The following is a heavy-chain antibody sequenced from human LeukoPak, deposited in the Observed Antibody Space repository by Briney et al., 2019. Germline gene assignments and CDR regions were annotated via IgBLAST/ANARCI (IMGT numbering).Heavy chain of an antibody. CDR2: INTNTGNP. CDR1: GYTFTSYA. CDR3: ARDPTEEQQLVPEPYYYYYMDV. J-gene: IGHJ6*03. V-gene: IGHV7-4-1*02. Sequence: APVKVSCKASGYTFTSYAMNWVRQAPGQGLEWMGWINTNTGNPTYAQGFTGRFVFSLDTSVSTAYLQISSLKAEDTAVYYCARDPTEEQQLVPEPYYYYYMDVWGKGTTVTVSS. D-gene: IGHD6-13*01.